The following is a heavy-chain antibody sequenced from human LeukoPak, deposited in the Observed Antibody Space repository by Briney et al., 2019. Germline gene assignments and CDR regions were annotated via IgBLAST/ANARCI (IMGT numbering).Heavy chain of an antibody. CDR2: ISSSSSYI. J-gene: IGHJ3*02. D-gene: IGHD3-16*01. CDR1: GFGLSTYS. V-gene: IGHV3-21*01. CDR3: ARESYYDYVWGSYSKSAFDI. Sequence: PGGSLRLSCAASGFGLSTYSMNWDRQAPGKGLEWVSSISSSSSYIYYADSVKGRFTISRDNAKNSLYLQMNSLRAEDTAVYYCARESYYDYVWGSYSKSAFDIWGQGTMVTVSS.